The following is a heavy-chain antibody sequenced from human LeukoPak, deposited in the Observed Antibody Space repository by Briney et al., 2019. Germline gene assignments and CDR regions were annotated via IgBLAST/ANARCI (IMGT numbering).Heavy chain of an antibody. CDR2: ISYSGTT. V-gene: IGHV4-59*01. D-gene: IGHD2-2*01. CDR1: GGSINNYF. CDR3: ASSPDLHQFLPRFDS. J-gene: IGHJ4*02. Sequence: SETLSLTCTVSGGSINNYFWSWIRQTPGKGLEWIAYISYSGTTNYNPSLKTRLSVSVDTSANQFSLRLSSVTTADTAVYFCASSPDLHQFLPRFDSWGLGTLVAVPS.